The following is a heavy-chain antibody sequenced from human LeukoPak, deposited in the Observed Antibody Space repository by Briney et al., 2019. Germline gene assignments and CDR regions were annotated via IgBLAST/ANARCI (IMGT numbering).Heavy chain of an antibody. Sequence: GGSLRLSCAASGFTFSSNWMHWVRHAPGKGLVWVSRINSDGRTTTYADSVKGRFTISRDNAKHTLYLQMNSLRAEDTAVYYCARVHSNIVATIRAGGTFDIWGQGTMVTVSS. CDR2: INSDGRTT. CDR3: ARVHSNIVATIRAGGTFDI. D-gene: IGHD5-12*01. CDR1: GFTFSSNW. V-gene: IGHV3-74*03. J-gene: IGHJ3*02.